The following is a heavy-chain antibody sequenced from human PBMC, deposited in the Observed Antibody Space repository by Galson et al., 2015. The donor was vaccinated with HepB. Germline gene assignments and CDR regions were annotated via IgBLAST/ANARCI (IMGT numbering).Heavy chain of an antibody. CDR3: ARSVYQLPPPVRFGMDV. V-gene: IGHV3-33*08. J-gene: IGHJ6*02. Sequence: SLRLSCAASGFTFSSYAMHWVRQAPGKGLEWVAFIWYDGNKKYYADSVKGRFTISRDNSKNTLYLQMNSLRVDDTAVYYCARSVYQLPPPVRFGMDVWGQGTTVTVSS. CDR2: IWYDGNKK. CDR1: GFTFSSYA. D-gene: IGHD2-2*01.